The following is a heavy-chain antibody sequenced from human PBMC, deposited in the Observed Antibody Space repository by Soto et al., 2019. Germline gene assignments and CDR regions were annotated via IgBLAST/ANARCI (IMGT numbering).Heavy chain of an antibody. CDR2: LDPSGGSA. CDR3: ARAEWGNWFDP. Sequence: ASVKVSCKASGYTFYNYNMHWVRQAPGQGLEWMGILDPSGGSASYAQKFQGRVTMTGDTSTDTVYLELMNLRSEDTATYFCARAEWGNWFDPWGQGTLVTVSS. D-gene: IGHD1-26*01. J-gene: IGHJ5*02. V-gene: IGHV1-46*02. CDR1: GYTFYNYN.